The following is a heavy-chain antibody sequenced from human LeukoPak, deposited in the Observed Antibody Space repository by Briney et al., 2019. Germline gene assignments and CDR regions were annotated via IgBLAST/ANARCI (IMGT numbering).Heavy chain of an antibody. CDR1: GFTFRSYA. J-gene: IGHJ4*02. D-gene: IGHD5/OR15-5a*01. CDR2: ISGSGGST. Sequence: GGSLRLSCAVSGFTFRSYAMIWVRQAPGKGLEWVSAISGSGGSTYYADSVKGRFTISRDNSKNTLYLQMNSLGAEDTAVYYCAKVPPVYEAYYFDYWGQGTLVTVSS. V-gene: IGHV3-23*01. CDR3: AKVPPVYEAYYFDY.